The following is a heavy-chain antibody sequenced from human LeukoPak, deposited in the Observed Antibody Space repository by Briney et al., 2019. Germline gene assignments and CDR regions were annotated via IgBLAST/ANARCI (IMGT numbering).Heavy chain of an antibody. CDR2: ISGSDAST. J-gene: IGHJ4*02. CDR3: AKSPTSNRLYFDY. CDR1: GFTFSSYA. V-gene: IGHV3-23*01. Sequence: PGGSLRLSCAASGFTFSSYAMSWVRQAPGKGLEWVSDISGSDASTNYADSVKGRFTISRDNSKNTLYLQMSSLRAEDTAVYYCAKSPTSNRLYFDYWGQGTLVTVSS. D-gene: IGHD1-1*01.